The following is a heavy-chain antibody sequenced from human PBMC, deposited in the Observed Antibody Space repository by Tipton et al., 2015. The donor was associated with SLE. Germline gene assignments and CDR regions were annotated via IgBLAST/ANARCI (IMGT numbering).Heavy chain of an antibody. V-gene: IGHV3-74*03. CDR1: GFTFSSYW. CDR3: PRGMDWSVAGTDCSRH. Sequence: LSLTCAASGFTFSSYWMHWVRQAPGKGLVWVSRINSDGSSTTYADSVKGRFTISRDKAKNTLYLQMNSLRAEDTSEYYCPRGMDWSVAGTDCSRHWGKGTMVSVSS. J-gene: IGHJ1*01. D-gene: IGHD6-19*01. CDR2: INSDGSST.